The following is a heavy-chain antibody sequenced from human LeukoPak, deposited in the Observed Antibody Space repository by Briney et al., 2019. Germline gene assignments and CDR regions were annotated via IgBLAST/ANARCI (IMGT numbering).Heavy chain of an antibody. CDR3: ASTLYSGTYSYTH. V-gene: IGHV4-4*07. Sequence: PSETLSLTCTVSDGSISSYYWSWIRQPAGKGLEWIGRIYTSGGTNYNPSLKSRVTMSVDTSKNQFSLKLNSVTAADTAVYYCASTLYSGTYSYTHWGQGTLVTVSS. CDR2: IYTSGGT. D-gene: IGHD1-26*01. CDR1: DGSISSYY. J-gene: IGHJ4*02.